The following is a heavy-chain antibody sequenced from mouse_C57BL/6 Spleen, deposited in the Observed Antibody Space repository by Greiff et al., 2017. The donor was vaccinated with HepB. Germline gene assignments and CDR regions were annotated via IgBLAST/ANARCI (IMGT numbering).Heavy chain of an antibody. CDR3: ARSPLITTVVAPFDY. CDR2: ISYSGST. V-gene: IGHV3-8*01. J-gene: IGHJ2*01. Sequence: EVQGVESGPGLAKPSQTLSLTCSVTGYSITSDYWNWIRKFPGNKLEYMGYISYSGSTYYNPSLKSRISITRDTSKNQYYLQLNSVTTEDTATYYCARSPLITTVVAPFDYWGQGTTLTVSS. D-gene: IGHD1-1*01. CDR1: GYSITSDY.